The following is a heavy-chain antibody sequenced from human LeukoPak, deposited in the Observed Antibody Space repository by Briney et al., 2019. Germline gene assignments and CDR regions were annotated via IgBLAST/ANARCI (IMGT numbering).Heavy chain of an antibody. CDR3: ARRQTDLRYFDWFDYYYYGMDA. CDR1: GYTFTSYD. Sequence: ASVKVSCKASGYTFTSYDINWVRQATGQGLEWMGWMNPNSGNTGYAQKFQGRVTMTRNTSISTAYMELSSLRSEDTAVYYCARRQTDLRYFDWFDYYYYGMDAWGQGTTVTVSS. D-gene: IGHD3-9*01. CDR2: MNPNSGNT. V-gene: IGHV1-8*01. J-gene: IGHJ6*02.